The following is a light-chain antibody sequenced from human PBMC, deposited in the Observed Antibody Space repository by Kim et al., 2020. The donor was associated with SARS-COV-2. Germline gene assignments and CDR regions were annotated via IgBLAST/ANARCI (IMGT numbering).Light chain of an antibody. V-gene: IGKV1-39*01. J-gene: IGKJ1*01. CDR1: QTIDTY. CDR3: QQSYSTPKT. CDR2: AAS. Sequence: ASVGDGRSITCRASQTIDTYVNWYQQKQGKAPKLLIYAASRLHSGVPSRFSGSGSGTYFTLTINSLQPEDFATYYCQQSYSTPKTCGQGTKVDIK.